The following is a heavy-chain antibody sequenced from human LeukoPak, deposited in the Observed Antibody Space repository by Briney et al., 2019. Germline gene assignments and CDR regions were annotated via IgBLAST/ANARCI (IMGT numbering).Heavy chain of an antibody. Sequence: ASVKVSCNASGYTFTSYGISWVRQAPGQGLEWMGWIGAYNGNTNYAQKFQGRVTITADKSTSTAYMELSSLRSEDTAVYYCARVRAAATTKKRYYFDYWGQGTLVTVSS. V-gene: IGHV1-18*01. CDR3: ARVRAAATTKKRYYFDY. D-gene: IGHD6-13*01. CDR1: GYTFTSYG. CDR2: IGAYNGNT. J-gene: IGHJ4*02.